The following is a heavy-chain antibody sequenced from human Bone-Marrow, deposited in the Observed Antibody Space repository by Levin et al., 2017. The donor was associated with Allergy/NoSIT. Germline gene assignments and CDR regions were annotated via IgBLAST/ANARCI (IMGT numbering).Heavy chain of an antibody. D-gene: IGHD1-1*01. J-gene: IGHJ4*02. CDR3: AALLHGTFDY. Sequence: GESLKISCKASGPNFTAFYIHWVRQAPGQGLEWMGWVNPNNGDTKYAQKFPGRVRMTRDTSVNTVYMELSRLTSDDTAVYYCAALLHGTFDYWGQGTLVTVSS. CDR2: VNPNNGDT. V-gene: IGHV1-2*02. CDR1: GPNFTAFY.